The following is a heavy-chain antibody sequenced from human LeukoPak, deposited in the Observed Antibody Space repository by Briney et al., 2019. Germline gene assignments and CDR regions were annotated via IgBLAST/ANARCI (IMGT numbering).Heavy chain of an antibody. J-gene: IGHJ4*01. CDR3: VRDTGYDIGVHVGF. CDR2: VSSQWSGT. CDR1: VYNFNDYF. V-gene: IGHV1-2*02. D-gene: IGHD3-22*01. Sequence: ASVTVSRKASVYNFNDYFIHWVRQAPGQGLEWMGWVSSQWSGTKYAQKFQGRVTMTTDTSINTVYLQLSGLVSDDTSAYYCVRDTGYDIGVHVGFWGHGTLITVSS.